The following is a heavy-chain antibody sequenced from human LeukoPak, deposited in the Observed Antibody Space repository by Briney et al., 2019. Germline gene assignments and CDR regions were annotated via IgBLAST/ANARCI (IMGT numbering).Heavy chain of an antibody. CDR2: IIEDGNLK. D-gene: IGHD6-19*01. J-gene: IGHJ4*02. CDR3: ARVGKNGWDFDH. V-gene: IGHV3-7*01. Sequence: VESLRLSCAASGFTFSAYWMTWVRQAPGKGLAWVANIIEDGNLKYYVDSVKGRFTISRDNTKNSLYLQMKSLRADDTAVYYCARVGKNGWDFDHWGQGTLVTVSS. CDR1: GFTFSAYW.